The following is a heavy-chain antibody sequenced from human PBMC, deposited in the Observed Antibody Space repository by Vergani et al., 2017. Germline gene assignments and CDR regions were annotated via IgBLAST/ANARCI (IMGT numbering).Heavy chain of an antibody. Sequence: QVQLVQSGAEVKKPGASVKVSCKASGYTFTSYDINWVRQATGQGLEWMGWMNPNSGNTGYAQKFQGRVTMTRNTSISTAYMELSSLRSEDTAVYYCARNSDYDPEVYYYYGMDVWGQGTTVTVSS. CDR1: GYTFTSYD. CDR3: ARNSDYDPEVYYYYGMDV. V-gene: IGHV1-8*01. D-gene: IGHD5-12*01. J-gene: IGHJ6*02. CDR2: MNPNSGNT.